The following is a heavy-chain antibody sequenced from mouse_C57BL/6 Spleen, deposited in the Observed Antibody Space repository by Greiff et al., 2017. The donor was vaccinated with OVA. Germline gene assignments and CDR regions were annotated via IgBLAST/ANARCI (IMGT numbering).Heavy chain of an antibody. CDR1: GFTFSSYA. CDR3: ARDPEDYSNYGVADY. D-gene: IGHD2-5*01. Sequence: EVMLVESGGGLVKPGGSLTLSCAASGFTFSSYAMSWVRQTPEKRLEWVATISDGGSYTYSPANVKGRFTISRDNAKNNLYLQMSHLKSEDTAMYYCARDPEDYSNYGVADYWGQGTTLTVSS. CDR2: ISDGGSYT. J-gene: IGHJ2*01. V-gene: IGHV5-4*01.